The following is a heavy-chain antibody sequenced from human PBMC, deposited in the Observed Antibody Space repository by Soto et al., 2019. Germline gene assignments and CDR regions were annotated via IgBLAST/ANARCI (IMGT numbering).Heavy chain of an antibody. V-gene: IGHV3-30*18. Sequence: QVQLVESGGGVVQPGRSLRLSCAASGFTLSSYGMHWVRQAPGKGLEWVAVISYDGSNKYYADSVKGRFIISRDNYKNTLYLQMNSLRAEDTAVYYCAKADYSQTYFDYWGQGTLVTVSS. J-gene: IGHJ4*02. D-gene: IGHD2-15*01. CDR1: GFTLSSYG. CDR2: ISYDGSNK. CDR3: AKADYSQTYFDY.